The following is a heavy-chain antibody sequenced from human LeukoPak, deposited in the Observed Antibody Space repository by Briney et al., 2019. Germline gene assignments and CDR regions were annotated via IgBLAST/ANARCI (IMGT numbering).Heavy chain of an antibody. D-gene: IGHD3-9*01. CDR3: ARTYYDIAGYYYGMDV. Sequence: PSETLSLTCTVSGGSISSYYWSWIRQLRGTGLERIGYIYYSGSTNYNPSLKSRVTISVDTSKNQFSLKLSSVTAADTAVYYCARTYYDIAGYYYGMDVWGQGTTVTVSS. J-gene: IGHJ6*02. CDR1: GGSISSYY. CDR2: IYYSGST. V-gene: IGHV4-59*01.